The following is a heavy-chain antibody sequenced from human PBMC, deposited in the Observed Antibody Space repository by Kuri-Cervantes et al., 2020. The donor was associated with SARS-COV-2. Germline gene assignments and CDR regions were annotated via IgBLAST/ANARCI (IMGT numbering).Heavy chain of an antibody. CDR2: IYSGGST. D-gene: IGHD1-26*01. Sequence: GGSLRLSCAASGFTVSSNYMSWVRQAPGKGLEWVSVIYSGGSTYYADSVKGRFTISRDNSKNTLYLRMNTLKTEDTAMFYCARDASYSGSYGSFQHWGQGTLVTVSS. CDR1: GFTVSSNY. CDR3: ARDASYSGSYGSFQH. J-gene: IGHJ1*01. V-gene: IGHV3-53*05.